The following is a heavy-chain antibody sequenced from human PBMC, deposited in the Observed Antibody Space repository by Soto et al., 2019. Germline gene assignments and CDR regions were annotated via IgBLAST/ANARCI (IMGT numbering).Heavy chain of an antibody. CDR1: GYTFTSYG. V-gene: IGHV1-18*04. J-gene: IGHJ4*02. D-gene: IGHD3-22*01. CDR2: ISTYNGST. CDR3: ARDLLYYYDSSGYWIDY. Sequence: ASVKVSCKASGYTFTSYGISWVRQAPGQGLEWMGWISTYNGSTNYAQKLQGRVTMTTDTSTSTAYMELRSLRSDDTAVYYCARDLLYYYDSSGYWIDYWGQGTLVTVSS.